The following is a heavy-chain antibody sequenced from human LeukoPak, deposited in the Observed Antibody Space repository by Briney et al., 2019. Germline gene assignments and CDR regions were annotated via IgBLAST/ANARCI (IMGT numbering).Heavy chain of an antibody. J-gene: IGHJ4*02. D-gene: IGHD3-3*01. V-gene: IGHV1-69*05. CDR2: IIPIFGTA. Sequence: VASVKVSCKASGYTFTSYYMHWVRQAPGQGLEWMGGIIPIFGTANYAQKFQGRVTITTDESTSTAYMELSSLRSEDTAVYYCASPTYYDFWSGYYLFDYWGQGTLVTVSS. CDR1: GYTFTSYY. CDR3: ASPTYYDFWSGYYLFDY.